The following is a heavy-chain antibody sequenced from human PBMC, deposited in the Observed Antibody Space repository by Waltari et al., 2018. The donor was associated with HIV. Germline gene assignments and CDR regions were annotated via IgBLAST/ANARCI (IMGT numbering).Heavy chain of an antibody. J-gene: IGHJ6*02. V-gene: IGHV4-31*03. CDR1: GGSISSGGDY. Sequence: QVQLQESGPGLVKPSQTLSLTCTVSGGSISSGGDYWRWIRQHPGKGLEWIGYIYYSGSTYYNPSLKSRVTISVDTSKNQFSLKLSSVTAADTAVYYCARDYGYCTSSSCYYYGMDVWGQGTTVTVSS. CDR3: ARDYGYCTSSSCYYYGMDV. D-gene: IGHD2-2*01. CDR2: IYYSGST.